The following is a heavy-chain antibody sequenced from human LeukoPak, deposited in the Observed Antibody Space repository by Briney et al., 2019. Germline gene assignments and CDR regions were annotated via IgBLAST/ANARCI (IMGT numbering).Heavy chain of an antibody. CDR1: GFTFNNYA. D-gene: IGHD2-21*02. CDR3: AKGVVVTALRGFLDY. Sequence: GGSLRLSCAASGFTFNNYAISWVRQAPAKGLEWVSTISGCGSSTYYADSVKGRLTIYRDNSKNTVSLQMNSLRAEDTGVYYCAKGVVVTALRGFLDYWGQGSLVTVSS. J-gene: IGHJ4*02. CDR2: ISGCGSST. V-gene: IGHV3-23*01.